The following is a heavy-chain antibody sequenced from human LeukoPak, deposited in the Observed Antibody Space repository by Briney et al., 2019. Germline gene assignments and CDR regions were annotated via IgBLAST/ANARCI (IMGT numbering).Heavy chain of an antibody. J-gene: IGHJ6*03. CDR1: GFTFSSYP. CDR3: AKGIGGYYYYMDV. V-gene: IGHV3-23*01. Sequence: GGSLSLPGPALGFTFSSYPMGWAGQAPGTGLEGVSAISGSGGSTYYADSVKGRFTISRDNSKNTLYLQMNSLRAEDTAVYYCAKGIGGYYYYMDVWGKGTTVTVSS. CDR2: ISGSGGST. D-gene: IGHD3-10*01.